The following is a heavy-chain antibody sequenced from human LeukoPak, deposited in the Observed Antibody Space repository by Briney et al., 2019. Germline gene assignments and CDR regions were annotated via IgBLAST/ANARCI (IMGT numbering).Heavy chain of an antibody. J-gene: IGHJ4*02. CDR2: INPNSGGT. D-gene: IGHD3-22*01. V-gene: IGHV1-2*06. Sequence: ASVKVSCKASGYTFTGYYMHWMRQAPGQGPEWVGRINPNSGGTNYAQRFQGRVTLTSDTSISTAYMELNNLRSDDTAVYYCARDVEARSGGLVNYWGQGTLVTVSS. CDR1: GYTFTGYY. CDR3: ARDVEARSGGLVNY.